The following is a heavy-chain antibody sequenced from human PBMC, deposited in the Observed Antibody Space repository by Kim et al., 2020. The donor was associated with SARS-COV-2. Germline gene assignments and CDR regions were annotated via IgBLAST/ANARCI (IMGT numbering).Heavy chain of an antibody. Sequence: YTADSVRCRYTISRDNDKNSLFLQMNSLRAEDTAVYYCARGPNYSPFDYWGQGTLVTVSS. CDR3: ARGPNYSPFDY. V-gene: IGHV3-48*03. J-gene: IGHJ4*02. D-gene: IGHD4-4*01.